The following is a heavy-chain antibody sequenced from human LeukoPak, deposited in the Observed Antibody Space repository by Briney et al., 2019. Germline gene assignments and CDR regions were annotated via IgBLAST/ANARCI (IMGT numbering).Heavy chain of an antibody. CDR2: INPNSGGT. V-gene: IGHV1-2*02. CDR3: ARDRAFRGGGFHP. J-gene: IGHJ5*02. CDR1: GYTFTGYY. Sequence: ASVKVSCKASGYTFTGYYMHWVRQAPGQGLEWMGWINPNSGGTQYAQKFQGRVTMTSDSSIITVYMELSSLRSDDTAIYYCARDRAFRGGGFHPWGQGTLVTVSS. D-gene: IGHD3-10*01.